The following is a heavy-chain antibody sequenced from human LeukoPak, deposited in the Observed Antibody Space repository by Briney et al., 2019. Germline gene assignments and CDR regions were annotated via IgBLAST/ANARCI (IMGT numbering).Heavy chain of an antibody. V-gene: IGHV1-24*01. CDR1: GGTFSSYA. D-gene: IGHD3-22*01. CDR3: AAITMIDDAFDI. CDR2: FDPEDGET. Sequence: ASVKVSCKASGGTFSSYAISWVRQAPGQGLEWMGGFDPEDGETIYALKFQGRVTMTEDTSTDTAYVELSSLRSEDTAVYYCAAITMIDDAFDIWGQGTMVTVSS. J-gene: IGHJ3*02.